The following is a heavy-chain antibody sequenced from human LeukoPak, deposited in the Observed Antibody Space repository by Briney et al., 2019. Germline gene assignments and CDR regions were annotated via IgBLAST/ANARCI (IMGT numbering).Heavy chain of an antibody. CDR2: ISSSSSII. D-gene: IGHD2-2*01. J-gene: IGHJ3*02. CDR3: AKDGLRCSGTSCHDDAFDI. V-gene: IGHV3-48*01. CDR1: GFTFSSYS. Sequence: GGALRLSCAASGFTFSSYSMHWVRQAPGKGLEGVAYISSSSSIIYYADSVKGGFTLSRHTSRSTLYLQMNSLRVEDTAVYYCAKDGLRCSGTSCHDDAFDIWGQGTMVTVSS.